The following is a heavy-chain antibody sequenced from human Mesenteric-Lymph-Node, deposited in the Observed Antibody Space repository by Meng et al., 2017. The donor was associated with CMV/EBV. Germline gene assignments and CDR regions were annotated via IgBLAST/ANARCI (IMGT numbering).Heavy chain of an antibody. D-gene: IGHD6-13*01. Sequence: GGSLRLSCVASGFTFSSYPMSWVRQAPGKGLEWVSTIYTDGSRSFHSDSVKGRFTISRDNSRNTLYLQMNSLRAEDTAVYYCAGTAAVNQASYYWGQGTLVTVSS. J-gene: IGHJ4*02. CDR1: GFTFSSYP. CDR2: IYTDGSRS. V-gene: IGHV3-23*05. CDR3: AGTAAVNQASYY.